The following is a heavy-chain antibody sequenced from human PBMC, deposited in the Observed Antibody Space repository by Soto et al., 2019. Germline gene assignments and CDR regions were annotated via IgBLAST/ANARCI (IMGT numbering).Heavy chain of an antibody. D-gene: IGHD3-16*01. CDR3: ARDTGEPFPRYYFDY. J-gene: IGHJ4*02. CDR2: IYTSGST. Sequence: PSETLSLTCTVSGGSISSYYWGWIRQPAGKGLEWIGRIYTSGSTNYNPSLKSRVTMSVDTSKNQFSLKLSSVTAADTAVYYCARDTGEPFPRYYFDYWGQGTLVTVSS. CDR1: GGSISSYY. V-gene: IGHV4-4*07.